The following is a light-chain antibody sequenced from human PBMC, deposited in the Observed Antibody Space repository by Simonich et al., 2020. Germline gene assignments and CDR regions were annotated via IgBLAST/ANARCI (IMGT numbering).Light chain of an antibody. Sequence: DIVMTQSPDSLAVSLGERATINCKSSQSVLYSSNNQKYLTLNQQKPGQPPKLLIYWAATRESGVPDRFSGSGSGTDFTLTISSLQAEDVAVYYCQQYYSTPWTFGQGTKVEIK. V-gene: IGKV4-1*01. CDR3: QQYYSTPWT. CDR1: QSVLYSSNNQKY. J-gene: IGKJ1*01. CDR2: WAA.